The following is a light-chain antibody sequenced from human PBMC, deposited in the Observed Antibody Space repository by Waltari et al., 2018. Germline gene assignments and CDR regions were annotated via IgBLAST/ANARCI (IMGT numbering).Light chain of an antibody. V-gene: IGLV3-19*01. CDR1: SLRSYY. Sequence: SSELTQDPAVSVALGQTVRITCQGDSLRSYYASCYHQKPGQAPVLVIYGKNNRPSGIPDRFSGSSSGNTASLTITGVQAEDEADYYCNSRDSSGNHWVFGGGTKLTVL. J-gene: IGLJ3*02. CDR2: GKN. CDR3: NSRDSSGNHWV.